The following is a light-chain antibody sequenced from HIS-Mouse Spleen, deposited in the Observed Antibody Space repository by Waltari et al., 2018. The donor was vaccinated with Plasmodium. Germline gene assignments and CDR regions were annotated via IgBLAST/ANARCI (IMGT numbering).Light chain of an antibody. CDR1: ALPKKY. CDR3: YSTDSSGNHRV. CDR2: EDS. J-gene: IGLJ3*02. V-gene: IGLV3-10*01. Sequence: SYELTQPPSVSVSPGQTARITCSGDALPKKYAYWNQQKSGQAPVLVIYEDSKRPSGIPERFSGSRSGKMATLTISGAQVEDEADYYCYSTDSSGNHRVFGGGTKLTVL.